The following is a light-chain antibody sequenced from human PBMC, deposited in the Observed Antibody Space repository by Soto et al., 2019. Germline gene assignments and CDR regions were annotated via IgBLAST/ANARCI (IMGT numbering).Light chain of an antibody. CDR3: QQYDPYWT. J-gene: IGKJ1*01. V-gene: IGKV1-5*03. CDR2: KAS. CDR1: QSIHSW. Sequence: DIQMTQSPSTLSASVGDRVTITCRASQSIHSWLAWYQQKPGKAPNLLIYKASTLESGVPSRFSGSGSGTEFTLTISSLQPDDFATYYCQQYDPYWTFGQGTKVQIK.